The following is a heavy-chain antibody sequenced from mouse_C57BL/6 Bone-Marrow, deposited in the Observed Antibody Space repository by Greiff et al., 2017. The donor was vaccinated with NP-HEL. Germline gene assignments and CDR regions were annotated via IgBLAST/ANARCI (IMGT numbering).Heavy chain of an antibody. V-gene: IGHV1-20*01. CDR3: ARGGNGYDVGYFDV. CDR2: INPYNGDT. J-gene: IGHJ1*03. CDR1: GYSFTGYF. Sequence: VQLKESGPELVKPGDSVKISCKASGYSFTGYFMNWVMQSHGKSLEWIGRINPYNGDTFYNQKFKGKATLTVDKSSSTAHMELRSLTSEDSAVYYCARGGNGYDVGYFDVWGTGTTVTVSS. D-gene: IGHD2-2*01.